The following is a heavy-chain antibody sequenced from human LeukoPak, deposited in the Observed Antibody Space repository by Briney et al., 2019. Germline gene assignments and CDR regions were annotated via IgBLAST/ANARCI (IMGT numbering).Heavy chain of an antibody. Sequence: GGSLRLSCAASGFTVSSNYMSWVRQAPGKGLEWVSVIYSGGSTYYADSVKGRFTISRDNSKNTLYLQMNSLRAEDTAVYYCAREGDNYYDSSGYYWGVGFDYWGQGTLVTVSS. CDR3: AREGDNYYDSSGYYWGVGFDY. CDR1: GFTVSSNY. J-gene: IGHJ4*02. V-gene: IGHV3-66*01. D-gene: IGHD3-22*01. CDR2: IYSGGST.